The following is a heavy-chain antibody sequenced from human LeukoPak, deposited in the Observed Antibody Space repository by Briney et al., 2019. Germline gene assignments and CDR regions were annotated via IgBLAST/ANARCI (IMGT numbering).Heavy chain of an antibody. CDR2: INPSGGST. Sequence: ASVTLSCKASGYTFTSYYMHWVRQAPGQGLEWMGIINPSGGSTSYAQKFQGRVTMTRDTSTSTVYMELSSLRSEDTAVYYCAREATITGWGVGRWDYGMDVWGQGTTVTVSS. CDR3: AREATITGWGVGRWDYGMDV. CDR1: GYTFTSYY. D-gene: IGHD5-24*01. J-gene: IGHJ6*02. V-gene: IGHV1-46*01.